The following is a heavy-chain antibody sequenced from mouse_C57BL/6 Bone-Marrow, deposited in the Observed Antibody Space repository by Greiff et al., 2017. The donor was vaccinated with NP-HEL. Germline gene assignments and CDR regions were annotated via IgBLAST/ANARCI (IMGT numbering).Heavy chain of an antibody. J-gene: IGHJ2*01. V-gene: IGHV14-4*01. CDR3: TTYIYYYGSSFDD. CDR2: IDPENGDT. Sequence: EVQLQQSGAELVRPGASVKLSCTASGFNIKDDYMHWVKQRPEQGLEWIGWIDPENGDTEYASKFQGKATITADTSSNTAYLQLSSLTSEDTAVYYCTTYIYYYGSSFDDWGQGTTLTVSS. D-gene: IGHD1-1*01. CDR1: GFNIKDDY.